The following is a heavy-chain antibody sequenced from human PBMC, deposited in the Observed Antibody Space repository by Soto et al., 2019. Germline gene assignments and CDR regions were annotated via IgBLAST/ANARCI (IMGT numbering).Heavy chain of an antibody. D-gene: IGHD1-26*01. CDR3: AREATAYYYYYGMDV. Sequence: QVQLVQSGAEVKKPGASVKVSCKAFGYTFTSYGISWVRQAPGQGLEWMGWISAYNGNTNYAQKLQGRVTMTTDTSTSTAYMELRSLRSDDTAVYYCAREATAYYYYYGMDVWGQGTTVTVSS. CDR1: GYTFTSYG. V-gene: IGHV1-18*01. J-gene: IGHJ6*02. CDR2: ISAYNGNT.